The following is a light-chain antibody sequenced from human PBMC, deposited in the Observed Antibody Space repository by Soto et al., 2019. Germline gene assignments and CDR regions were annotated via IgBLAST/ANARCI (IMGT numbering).Light chain of an antibody. CDR3: QQANSFPYT. J-gene: IGKJ2*01. V-gene: IGKV1D-12*01. CDR2: AAS. Sequence: DIQMTQSPSSVSASVGDRVTITCRASQDISSWLAWYQQKPGKAPNLLIYAASSLQSGVPPRFSGSGSGTDFTLTSSSLQPEDFATYYCQQANSFPYTFGQVTKLAIK. CDR1: QDISSW.